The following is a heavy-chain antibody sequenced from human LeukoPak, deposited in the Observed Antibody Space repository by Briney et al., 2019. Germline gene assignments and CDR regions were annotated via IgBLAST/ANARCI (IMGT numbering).Heavy chain of an antibody. V-gene: IGHV4-59*01. Sequence: SETLSLTCSVSGGPISGYYWSWVRQPPGERLEYIGYVYYSGSTNYNPSLKSRVAMSLETSRNQFSLKLTSVTPADTAVYYCAREAQGRSFPLYYFDYWGQGILVTV. CDR2: VYYSGST. CDR3: AREAQGRSFPLYYFDY. CDR1: GGPISGYY. D-gene: IGHD2-8*01. J-gene: IGHJ4*02.